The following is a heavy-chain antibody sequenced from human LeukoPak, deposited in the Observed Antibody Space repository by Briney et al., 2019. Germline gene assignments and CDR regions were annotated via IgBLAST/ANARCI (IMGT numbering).Heavy chain of an antibody. CDR2: VYYSGST. D-gene: IGHD3-10*01. Sequence: SETLSLTCTVSGGSISGYYWSWIRQPPGKGLEWIGCVYYSGSTYYNPSLKSRVTISVDTSKDQFSLKLFSVTAADTAVYYCAANHYGSGSYYPFDYWGQGTLVTVSS. CDR3: AANHYGSGSYYPFDY. J-gene: IGHJ4*02. V-gene: IGHV4-59*01. CDR1: GGSISGYY.